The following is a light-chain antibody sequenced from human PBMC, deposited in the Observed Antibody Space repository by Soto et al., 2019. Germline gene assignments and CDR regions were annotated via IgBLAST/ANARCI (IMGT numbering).Light chain of an antibody. Sequence: DIQMTQSPSTLSASVGDRVTITCRASQSISSWLAWYQQKPGKAPKLLIYKASSLESGVPSRFSGSGSGTEFTLTISSLHHDDFATYYCQQYNSWYTFGQGTKLEIK. CDR1: QSISSW. V-gene: IGKV1-5*03. J-gene: IGKJ2*01. CDR2: KAS. CDR3: QQYNSWYT.